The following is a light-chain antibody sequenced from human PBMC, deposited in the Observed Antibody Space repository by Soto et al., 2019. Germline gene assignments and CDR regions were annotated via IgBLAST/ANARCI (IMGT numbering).Light chain of an antibody. CDR3: QQYNNWPWT. V-gene: IGKV3-15*01. CDR1: QSISGA. Sequence: ELVMTQSPATLSVSPGGRATLXXRASQSISGALAWYQQKPGQAPXLLIYGASTRATSFPARFSGSGSGTDFTLTISSLQSEDFAVYYCQQYNNWPWTFGQGTKVDI. J-gene: IGKJ1*01. CDR2: GAS.